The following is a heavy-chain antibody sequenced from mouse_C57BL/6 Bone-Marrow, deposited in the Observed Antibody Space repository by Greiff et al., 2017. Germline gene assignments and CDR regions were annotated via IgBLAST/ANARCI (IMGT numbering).Heavy chain of an antibody. CDR1: GYTFTSYW. D-gene: IGHD2-12*01. CDR3: ARDYSEELGAMDY. V-gene: IGHV1-55*01. CDR2: IYPGSGST. Sequence: QVQLQQPGAELVKPGASVKMSCKASGYTFTSYWITWVQQRPGQGLEWIGVIYPGSGSTNYNEKFKSKDTLTVDTASSTAYMQLSSLTSEDSAVYYRARDYSEELGAMDYWGQGTSVTVSS. J-gene: IGHJ4*01.